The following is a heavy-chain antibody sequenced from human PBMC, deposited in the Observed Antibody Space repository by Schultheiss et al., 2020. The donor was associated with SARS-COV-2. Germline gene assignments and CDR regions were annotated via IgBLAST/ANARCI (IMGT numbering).Heavy chain of an antibody. Sequence: SETLSLTCTVSGGSISSGGYYWSWIRQHPGKGLEWIGYIYYSGSTYYNPSLKSRVTISVDTSKNLFSLKLSSVTAADTAVYYCASEPVSLVRGFDCWGQGTLVTVSS. D-gene: IGHD3-10*01. J-gene: IGHJ4*02. CDR2: IYYSGST. CDR3: ASEPVSLVRGFDC. V-gene: IGHV4-31*03. CDR1: GGSISSGGYY.